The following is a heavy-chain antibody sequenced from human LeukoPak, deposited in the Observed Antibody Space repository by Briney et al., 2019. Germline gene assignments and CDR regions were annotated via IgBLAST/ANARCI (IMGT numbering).Heavy chain of an antibody. V-gene: IGHV3-48*02. CDR1: GFTYSRDN. D-gene: IGHD6-13*01. J-gene: IGHJ6*02. Sequence: GGSLRLSCAASGFTYSRDNMNWVRQAPGKGLEWVSYISSSSSPIYYADSVKGRFTISRDNAKNSLYLQMNSLRDEDTAVYYCARDKLVAAAGTYYYYGMDVWGQGTTVTVSS. CDR2: ISSSSSPI. CDR3: ARDKLVAAAGTYYYYGMDV.